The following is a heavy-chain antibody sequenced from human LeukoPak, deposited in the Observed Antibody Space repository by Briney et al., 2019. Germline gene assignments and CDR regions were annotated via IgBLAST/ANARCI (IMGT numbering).Heavy chain of an antibody. Sequence: SETLSLTCSVTGGSISSSNYYWGWIRQPPGKGLEWIGIIYYSGSTSYNPSLKSRVTISIDTSKNQFSLKLTSVTAADTAVYYCAGPLLTYYSDSSAYSWGQGTLVTVSS. CDR2: IYYSGST. CDR3: AGPLLTYYSDSSAYS. D-gene: IGHD3-22*01. J-gene: IGHJ4*02. CDR1: GGSISSSNYY. V-gene: IGHV4-39*01.